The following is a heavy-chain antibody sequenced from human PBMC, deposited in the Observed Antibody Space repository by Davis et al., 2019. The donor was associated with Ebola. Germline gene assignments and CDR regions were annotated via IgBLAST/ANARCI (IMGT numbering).Heavy chain of an antibody. CDR2: IYYSGST. D-gene: IGHD3-22*01. V-gene: IGHV4-39*07. J-gene: IGHJ4*02. CDR1: GGSIISSSSY. CDR3: ARLDSSGSKGLDY. Sequence: MPSETLSLTCTVSGGSIISSSSYWGWIRQPPRKGLEWIGSIYYSGSTYYNPSLKSRVTISVDTSKNQFSLKLSSVTAADTAVYYCARLDSSGSKGLDYWGQGTLVTVSS.